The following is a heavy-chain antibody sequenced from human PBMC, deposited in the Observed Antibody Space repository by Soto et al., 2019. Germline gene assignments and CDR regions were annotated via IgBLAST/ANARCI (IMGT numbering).Heavy chain of an antibody. V-gene: IGHV3-53*01. D-gene: IGHD4-17*01. CDR2: IYGGNST. CDR3: ASKTTAIRGGY. CDR1: GFTVNGNY. J-gene: IGHJ4*02. Sequence: GGSRGLSCAASGFTVNGNYMTLVRQAPGKGLEWVSVIYGGNSTSYADSVKGRFTISRDNSKNTLYLQMNSLRAEDTAVYYCASKTTAIRGGYWGQGTLVTVSS.